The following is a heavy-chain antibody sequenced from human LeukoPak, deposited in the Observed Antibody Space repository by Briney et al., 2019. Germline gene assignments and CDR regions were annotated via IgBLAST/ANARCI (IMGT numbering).Heavy chain of an antibody. D-gene: IGHD2/OR15-2a*01. V-gene: IGHV3-21*01. CDR1: GFTFSSYG. CDR3: ARPLNIYYYYYMDV. Sequence: GGSLRLSCAVSGFTFSSYGMHWVRQAPGKGLEWVSSISSSSSYIYYADSVKGRFTISRDNAKNSLYLQMNSLRAEDTAVYYCARPLNIYYYYYMDVWGKGTTVTVSS. J-gene: IGHJ6*03. CDR2: ISSSSSYI.